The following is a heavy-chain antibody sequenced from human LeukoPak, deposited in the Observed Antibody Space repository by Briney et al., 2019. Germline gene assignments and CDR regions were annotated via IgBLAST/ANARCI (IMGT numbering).Heavy chain of an antibody. D-gene: IGHD2-15*01. V-gene: IGHV3-23*01. J-gene: IGHJ6*02. Sequence: PGGSLRLSCAGSGFTFGNYAMSWVRQAPGKGLEWVSTISGSGSNTYYADSVKGRFTISGDNSKNTLYLQMNSLRAEDTAEYYCAKKPAAGYCSGGSCSTYYYYNGMDVWGRGTTVTVSS. CDR3: AKKPAAGYCSGGSCSTYYYYNGMDV. CDR1: GFTFGNYA. CDR2: ISGSGSNT.